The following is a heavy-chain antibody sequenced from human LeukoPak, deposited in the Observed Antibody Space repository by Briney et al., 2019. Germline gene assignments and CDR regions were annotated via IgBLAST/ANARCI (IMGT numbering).Heavy chain of an antibody. D-gene: IGHD5-18*01. CDR1: GYTFTSYD. J-gene: IGHJ4*02. Sequence: ASVKVSCKASGYTFTSYDINWVRQATGQGLEWMGWMNPNSGNTGYAQKFQGRVTMTRNTSISTAYMELSSLRSEDTAVYYCARGGGPWGSDTAMVNYWGQGTLVTVSS. V-gene: IGHV1-8*01. CDR3: ARGGGPWGSDTAMVNY. CDR2: MNPNSGNT.